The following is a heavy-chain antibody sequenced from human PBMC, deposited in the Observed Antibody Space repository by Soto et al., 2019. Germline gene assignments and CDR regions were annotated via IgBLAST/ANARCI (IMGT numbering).Heavy chain of an antibody. Sequence: QVQLVQSGAEVKKPGASVKVSCKASGYTFTSYAMHWVRQAPGQRLEWMGWINAGNGNTKYSQKFQGRVTITRDTSASTAYMELSSLRSEDTAVYYCARGKGENYYYGMDVWGQGTTVTVSS. D-gene: IGHD3-10*01. V-gene: IGHV1-3*01. J-gene: IGHJ6*02. CDR1: GYTFTSYA. CDR3: ARGKGENYYYGMDV. CDR2: INAGNGNT.